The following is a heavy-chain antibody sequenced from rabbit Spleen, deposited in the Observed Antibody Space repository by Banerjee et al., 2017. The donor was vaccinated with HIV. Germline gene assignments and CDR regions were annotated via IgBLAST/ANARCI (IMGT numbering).Heavy chain of an antibody. CDR2: IDTNDGDT. J-gene: IGHJ2*01. CDR1: GVSFSSNW. CDR3: ARNYVNAFDP. D-gene: IGHD1-1*01. Sequence: QSLEESGGDLVKPGASLTLTCTASGVSFSSNWICWVRQAPGKGLEWIACIDTNDGDTDYANLPKGRFTISKTSSTTVTLQMTSLTAADTATYFCARNYVNAFDPWGQGTLVTVS. V-gene: IGHV1S40*01.